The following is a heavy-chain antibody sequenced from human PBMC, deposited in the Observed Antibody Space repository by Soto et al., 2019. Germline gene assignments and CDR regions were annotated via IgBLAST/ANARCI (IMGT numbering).Heavy chain of an antibody. J-gene: IGHJ4*02. V-gene: IGHV3-23*01. CDR3: AKTLYYYDTSGYQ. D-gene: IGHD3-22*01. Sequence: EVQLLESGGGLVQPGGSLRLSCAASGFTFSSYAMRWVRQAPGKGLEWVSAISGSGYSTYYAYSVKGRFTISRDNFKNTLYLQMNSLRAEDTAVYYCAKTLYYYDTSGYQWGQGTLVTVSS. CDR2: ISGSGYST. CDR1: GFTFSSYA.